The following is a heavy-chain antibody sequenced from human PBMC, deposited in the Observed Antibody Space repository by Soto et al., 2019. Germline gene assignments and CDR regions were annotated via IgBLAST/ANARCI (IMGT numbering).Heavy chain of an antibody. CDR1: GYTFTGYY. Sequence: QVQLVQSGAEVKKPGASVKVSCKASGYTFTGYYMHWVQQAPGQGLELMGWINPNSGGTNYAQKFQVWVTMTSDTSISTAYMELSRQRSDDTAEDYCARDAAYCGGDCSAYWGQGTLVTVFS. CDR3: ARDAAYCGGDCSAY. D-gene: IGHD2-21*02. J-gene: IGHJ4*02. V-gene: IGHV1-2*04. CDR2: INPNSGGT.